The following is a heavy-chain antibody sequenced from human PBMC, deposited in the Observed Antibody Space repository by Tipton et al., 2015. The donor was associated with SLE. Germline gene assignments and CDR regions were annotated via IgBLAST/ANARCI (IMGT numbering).Heavy chain of an antibody. Sequence: TLSLTCTVSGGSIGPYYWHCIRQSPGKAREWIGEIYFDGNSNGRGNYNPSLKSRVTMSVDPSKMQFSLNLNSVTAADTALYLCARGVAERLGLDFWGHGSLVTLSS. D-gene: IGHD6-19*01. J-gene: IGHJ4*01. CDR2: IYFDGNS. CDR1: GGSIGPYY. V-gene: IGHV4-59*01. CDR3: ARGVAERLGLDF.